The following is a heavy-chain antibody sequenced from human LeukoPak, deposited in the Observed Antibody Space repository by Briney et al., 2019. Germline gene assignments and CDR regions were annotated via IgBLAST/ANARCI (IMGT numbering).Heavy chain of an antibody. CDR3: ARDLTERKYYIAY. V-gene: IGHV3-30*02. J-gene: IGHJ4*02. CDR2: IGYTGTDT. Sequence: GGSLRLSRAASGFTFSSFGMHWVRQAPGEGLEWVAYIGYTGTDTYYADSVKGQFTISRDNSKNTVHLQVNSLRAADTALYSCARDLTERKYYIAYWGQGTLVTVSS. D-gene: IGHD2-8*02. CDR1: GFTFSSFG.